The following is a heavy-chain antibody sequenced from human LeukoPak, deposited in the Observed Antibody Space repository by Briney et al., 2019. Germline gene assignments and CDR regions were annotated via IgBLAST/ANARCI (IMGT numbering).Heavy chain of an antibody. D-gene: IGHD3-22*01. CDR3: AKRGVVIRVILVGFHKEAYYFDS. J-gene: IGHJ4*02. V-gene: IGHV3-23*01. CDR1: GITLSNYG. Sequence: GGSLRLSYAVSGITLSNYGMSWVRQAPGKGLEWVAGISDSGGITKYADSVKGRFTISRDNSKNTLYLQMSSLRAEDTAVYFCAKRGVVIRVILVGFHKEAYYFDSWGQGALVTVSS. CDR2: ISDSGGIT.